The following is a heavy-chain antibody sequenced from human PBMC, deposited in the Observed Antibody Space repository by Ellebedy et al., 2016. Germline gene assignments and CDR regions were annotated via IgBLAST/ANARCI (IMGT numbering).Heavy chain of an antibody. CDR1: GFTFSGSA. V-gene: IGHV3-73*01. Sequence: GESLKISXAASGFTFSGSAMHWVRQASEKGLEWVGRVRTKVNSYATAYAASVTGRFTISRDDSKNTAYLQMNSLKTEDTAVYYCTRTTFGFDIWGQGTMVTGSS. J-gene: IGHJ3*02. CDR3: TRTTFGFDI. CDR2: VRTKVNSYAT. D-gene: IGHD3-16*01.